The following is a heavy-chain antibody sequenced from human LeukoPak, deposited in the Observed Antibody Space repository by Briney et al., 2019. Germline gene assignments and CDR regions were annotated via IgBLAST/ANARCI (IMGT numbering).Heavy chain of an antibody. CDR3: ARDGTGIAVAGTVNYYYYYMNV. CDR1: GYTFTSYD. D-gene: IGHD6-19*01. V-gene: IGHV1-8*03. CDR2: LNPNSGNT. J-gene: IGHJ6*03. Sequence: ASVKVSCKASGYTFTSYDINWVRQATGQGLEWMGWLNPNSGNTGYAQKFQGRVTITRNTSISTAYMELSSLRSEDTAVYYCARDGTGIAVAGTVNYYYYYMNVWGKGTTVTVSS.